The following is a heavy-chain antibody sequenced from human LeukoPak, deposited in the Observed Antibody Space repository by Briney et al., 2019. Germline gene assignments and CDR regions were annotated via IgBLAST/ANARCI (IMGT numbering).Heavy chain of an antibody. CDR1: GYTFTSYG. D-gene: IGHD4-17*01. CDR3: ARGSTVTSYYYGMDV. CDR2: ISAYNGNT. V-gene: IGHV1-18*01. Sequence: ASVKASCKASGYTFTSYGISWVRQAPGQGLEWMGWISAYNGNTNYAQKLQGRVTMTTDTSTSTAYMELRSLRSDDTAVYYCARGSTVTSYYYGMDVWGQGTTVTVSS. J-gene: IGHJ6*02.